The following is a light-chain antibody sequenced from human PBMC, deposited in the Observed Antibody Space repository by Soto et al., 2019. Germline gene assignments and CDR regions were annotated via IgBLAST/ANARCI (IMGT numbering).Light chain of an antibody. J-gene: IGKJ3*01. V-gene: IGKV1-12*01. Sequence: DIQMTQSPSSVSASVGDRVTITCRASQDVSNWLAWYQQKPGKAPKLLIYAASSLQSGVPSRFSGSGFGTDFTLTITSLQPEDFAIYSCQQANTFPPTFGPGTKVDIK. CDR1: QDVSNW. CDR2: AAS. CDR3: QQANTFPPT.